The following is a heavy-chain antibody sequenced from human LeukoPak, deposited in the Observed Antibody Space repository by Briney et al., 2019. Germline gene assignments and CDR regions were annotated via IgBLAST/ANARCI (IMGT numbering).Heavy chain of an antibody. CDR2: IYGDGSST. J-gene: IGHJ4*02. Sequence: GGSLRLSCAASGFTFSTHMMHWVRHAPGKGLVWVSRIYGDGSSTTYADSVRGRFTISRDNAKNTLFLQMNSLRAEDTAVYYCVMGVITPFDNWGQGTLVTVSS. CDR1: GFTFSTHM. D-gene: IGHD3-22*01. CDR3: VMGVITPFDN. V-gene: IGHV3-74*01.